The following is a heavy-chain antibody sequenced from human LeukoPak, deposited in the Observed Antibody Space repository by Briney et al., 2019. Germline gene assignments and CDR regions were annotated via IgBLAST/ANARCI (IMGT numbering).Heavy chain of an antibody. J-gene: IGHJ4*02. CDR2: ISWNSGSI. CDR3: AKTYYYDSSGYHFDY. V-gene: IGHV3-9*01. Sequence: GGSLRLSCAASGFTFDDYAMHWVRQAPGKGLEWVSRISWNSGSIGYADSVKGRFTISRDNAKNSLYLQMNSLRAEDTALYYCAKTYYYDSSGYHFDYWGQGTLVTVSS. D-gene: IGHD3-22*01. CDR1: GFTFDDYA.